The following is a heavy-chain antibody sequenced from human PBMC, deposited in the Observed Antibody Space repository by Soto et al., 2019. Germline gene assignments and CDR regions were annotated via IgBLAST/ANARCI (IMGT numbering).Heavy chain of an antibody. Sequence: PGGSLGLYCAASGFTFSSYAMSWVRQAPGKGLEWVSTISGSGGNAYYADSVKGRFSISRDNSKNTLRLQMNSLRADDTAVYYCAKDGASGSYPPYYYFGMDVWGQGNTGTVSS. CDR3: AKDGASGSYPPYYYFGMDV. J-gene: IGHJ6*02. CDR1: GFTFSSYA. CDR2: ISGSGGNA. D-gene: IGHD1-26*01. V-gene: IGHV3-23*01.